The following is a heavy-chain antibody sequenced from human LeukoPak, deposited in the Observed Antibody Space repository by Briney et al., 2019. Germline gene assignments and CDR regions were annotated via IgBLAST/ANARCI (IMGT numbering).Heavy chain of an antibody. V-gene: IGHV4-38-2*01. CDR1: GYSISSGYY. J-gene: IGHJ4*02. Sequence: SSETLSLTCAVSGYSISSGYYWGWIRQPPGKGLEWIGSIYHSGSTYYNPSLKSRVTISVDTSKNQFSLKLSSVTAADTAVYYCAGTYYDSSGYIFDYWGQGTLVTASS. CDR2: IYHSGST. CDR3: AGTYYDSSGYIFDY. D-gene: IGHD3-22*01.